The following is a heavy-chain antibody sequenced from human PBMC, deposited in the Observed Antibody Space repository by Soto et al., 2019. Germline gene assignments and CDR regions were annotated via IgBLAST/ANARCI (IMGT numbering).Heavy chain of an antibody. V-gene: IGHV1-69*06. Sequence: QVQLVQSGAEVKKTGASVKVSCKASGGTFSSYAISWVRQAPGQGLEWMGGIIPIFGTANYAQKFQGRVTITADKSTSTAYMELSSLRSEDTAVYYCARDGCTNGVCYLGDPWGQGTLVTVSS. J-gene: IGHJ5*02. D-gene: IGHD2-8*01. CDR1: GGTFSSYA. CDR2: IIPIFGTA. CDR3: ARDGCTNGVCYLGDP.